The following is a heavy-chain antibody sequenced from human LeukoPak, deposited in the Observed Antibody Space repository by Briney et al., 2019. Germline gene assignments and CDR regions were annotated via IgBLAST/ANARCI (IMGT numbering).Heavy chain of an antibody. CDR1: VFTFSSYG. J-gene: IGHJ4*02. CDR2: IWYDGSNK. D-gene: IGHD3-16*01. V-gene: IGHV3-33*01. CDR3: ARDPYADYVWGSFDY. Sequence: GSSLRLSGAASVFTFSSYGMHWVLKAPGKGLEWVAVIWYDGSNKYYADSVKGRFTISRDNSKNTLYLQMNSLRVEDTAVYYCARDPYADYVWGSFDYWGQGTLVTVSS.